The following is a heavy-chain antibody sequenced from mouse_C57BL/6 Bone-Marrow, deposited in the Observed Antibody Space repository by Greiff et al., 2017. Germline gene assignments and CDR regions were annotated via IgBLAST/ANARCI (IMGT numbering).Heavy chain of an antibody. Sequence: EVKVIESGGGLVKPGGSLKLSCAASGFTFSDYGMHWVRQAPEKGLEWVAYISSGSSTIYYADTVKGRFTISRDNAKNTLFLQMTSLRSEDTAMYYCAKATPYYYAMDYWGQGTSVTVSS. D-gene: IGHD1-1*01. J-gene: IGHJ4*01. CDR1: GFTFSDYG. V-gene: IGHV5-17*01. CDR3: AKATPYYYAMDY. CDR2: ISSGSSTI.